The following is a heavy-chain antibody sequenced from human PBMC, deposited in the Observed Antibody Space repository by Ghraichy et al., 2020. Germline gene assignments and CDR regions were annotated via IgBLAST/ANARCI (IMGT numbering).Heavy chain of an antibody. J-gene: IGHJ4*02. Sequence: GGSLRLSCAASGFTVSSNYMSWVRQAPGKGLEWVSVIYSGGSTYYADSVKGRFTISRDNSKNTLYLQMNSLRAEDTAVYYCARDPIPLPSWYNRTERDYWGQGTLVTVSS. V-gene: IGHV3-66*01. CDR1: GFTVSSNY. CDR2: IYSGGST. D-gene: IGHD1-1*01. CDR3: ARDPIPLPSWYNRTERDY.